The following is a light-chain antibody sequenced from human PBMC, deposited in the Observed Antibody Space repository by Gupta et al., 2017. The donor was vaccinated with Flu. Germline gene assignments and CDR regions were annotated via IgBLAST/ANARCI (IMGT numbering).Light chain of an antibody. CDR2: GAS. J-gene: IGKJ2*03. CDR1: QSVSSSY. Sequence: EIVLTQSPGTLSLSPGERATLSCRASQSVSSSYLAWYQQKPGQAPRLLIYGASSRATGIPDRFSGSGSGTDFTLTISRLEPEDFAVYYCQQYGSSPAYGFGQGTKLEIK. CDR3: QQYGSSPAYG. V-gene: IGKV3-20*01.